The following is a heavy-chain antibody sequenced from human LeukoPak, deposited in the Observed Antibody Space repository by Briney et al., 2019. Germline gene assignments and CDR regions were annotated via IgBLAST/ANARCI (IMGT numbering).Heavy chain of an antibody. CDR2: ISGSGGST. V-gene: IGHV3-23*01. D-gene: IGHD3-10*01. CDR1: GFTFSSYA. Sequence: GGSLRLSCAASGFTFSSYAMSWVRQAPGKGLEWVSAISGSGGSTYYADSVKGRFTISRDDSKNTLYPQMNGLRAEDTAVYYCAKGANYYGSGSYDYWGQGTLVTVSS. CDR3: AKGANYYGSGSYDY. J-gene: IGHJ4*02.